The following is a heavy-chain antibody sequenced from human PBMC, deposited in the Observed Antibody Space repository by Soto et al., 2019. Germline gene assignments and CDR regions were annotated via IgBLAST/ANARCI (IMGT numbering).Heavy chain of an antibody. Sequence: QVQLVQSGAEVKKPGASVKVSCKASGYTFTSYGISWVRQAPGQGLEWMGWISAYNGNTNYAQKLQGRVTMTTDTSTSTAYMERRSLRSDDTAVYYCARDSPWGSYLGYYYYGMDVWGHGTTVTVSS. CDR2: ISAYNGNT. J-gene: IGHJ6*02. CDR3: ARDSPWGSYLGYYYYGMDV. CDR1: GYTFTSYG. V-gene: IGHV1-18*01. D-gene: IGHD1-26*01.